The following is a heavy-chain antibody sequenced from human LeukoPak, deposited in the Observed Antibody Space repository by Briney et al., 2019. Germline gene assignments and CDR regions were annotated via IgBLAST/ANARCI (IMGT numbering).Heavy chain of an antibody. CDR2: ISYDGSNK. V-gene: IGHV3-30-3*01. CDR3: ASVALRDYDILTGYYSRDY. J-gene: IGHJ4*02. D-gene: IGHD3-9*01. Sequence: GGSLRLSCAASGFTFSSYAMHWVRQAPGNGLEWVAVISYDGSNKYYADSLKGRFTISRDNSKNTLYLQMNSLRAEDTAVYYCASVALRDYDILTGYYSRDYWGQGTLVTVSS. CDR1: GFTFSSYA.